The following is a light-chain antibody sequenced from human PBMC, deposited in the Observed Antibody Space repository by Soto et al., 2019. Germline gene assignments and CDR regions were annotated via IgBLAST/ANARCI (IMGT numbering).Light chain of an antibody. CDR1: QSVSIY. CDR3: QQRSNWPPLT. CDR2: DAS. Sequence: EIVLTQSPATLSLSPGERATLSCRASQSVSIYLAWYQQKPGQAPRLLIFDASNRATGIPARFSGSGSGTDFTITISSRAPEDFAVYYCQQRSNWPPLTFGGGTKVEIK. V-gene: IGKV3-11*01. J-gene: IGKJ4*01.